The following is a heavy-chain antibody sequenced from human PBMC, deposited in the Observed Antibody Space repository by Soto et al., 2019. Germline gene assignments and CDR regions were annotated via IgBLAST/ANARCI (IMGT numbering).Heavy chain of an antibody. J-gene: IGHJ4*02. Sequence: PSETLSLTCTVSGGSISSYYWSWIRQPPGKGLEWIGYIYYSGSTNYSPSLKSRVTISVDTSKNQFSLKLSSVTAADTAVYYCASEDILTGIDYWGQGTLVTVSS. CDR3: ASEDILTGIDY. CDR1: GGSISSYY. V-gene: IGHV4-59*08. D-gene: IGHD3-9*01. CDR2: IYYSGST.